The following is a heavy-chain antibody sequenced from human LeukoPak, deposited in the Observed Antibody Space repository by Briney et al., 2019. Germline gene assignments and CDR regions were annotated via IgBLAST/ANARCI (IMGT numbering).Heavy chain of an antibody. D-gene: IGHD1-14*01. J-gene: IGHJ4*02. Sequence: PSETLSLTCTVSGGSISSSSYYWGWIRQPPGKGLEWIGSIYYSGSTYYNPSLKSRVTISVDTSKNQFSLKLSSVTAADTAVYYCARQYRYYFDYWGQGTLVTVSS. V-gene: IGHV4-39*01. CDR2: IYYSGST. CDR3: ARQYRYYFDY. CDR1: GGSISSSSYY.